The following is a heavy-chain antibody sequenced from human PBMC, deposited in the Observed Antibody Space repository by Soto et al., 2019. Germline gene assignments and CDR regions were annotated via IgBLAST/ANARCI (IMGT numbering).Heavy chain of an antibody. CDR3: VKDGPPGTILPSYFDY. D-gene: IGHD3-10*01. J-gene: IGHJ4*02. CDR2: ISGGSGST. Sequence: EVQLLESGGDLVQPGGSLRLSCAASAFTFSTYVMTWVRQAPGKGLEWVSSISGGSGSTWYADSVKGRFTISRDNSKNILHLQMSSLRAEDTAVYYCVKDGPPGTILPSYFDYWGQGTLVTVSS. V-gene: IGHV3-23*01. CDR1: AFTFSTYV.